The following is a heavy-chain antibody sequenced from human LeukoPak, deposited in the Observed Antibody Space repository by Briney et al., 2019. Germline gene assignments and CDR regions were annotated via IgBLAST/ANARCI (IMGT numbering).Heavy chain of an antibody. Sequence: GGSLRLSCAASGFTFSSYWMTWVRQAPGKGLEWVGNLNEDGSQKYYVDSVKGRFTISRDNAKNSLYLQMNSLRVEDTAVYYCASYCSSTSCYSSDYWGQGTLVTVSS. CDR1: GFTFSSYW. CDR3: ASYCSSTSCYSSDY. J-gene: IGHJ4*02. V-gene: IGHV3-7*01. D-gene: IGHD2-2*01. CDR2: LNEDGSQK.